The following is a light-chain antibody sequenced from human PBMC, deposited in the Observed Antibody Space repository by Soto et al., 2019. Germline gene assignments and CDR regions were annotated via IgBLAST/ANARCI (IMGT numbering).Light chain of an antibody. CDR2: EVS. CDR1: SSDVGGHNY. V-gene: IGLV2-8*01. Sequence: QSVLTQSPSASGSPGQSVTISCTGTSSDVGGHNYVSWYQHHPGKAPKLIIYEVSKRPSGVPDRSSVSKSGNTASLTVSGLQAEDEAVYYCSSTAGNNNLVFGGGTKVTVL. J-gene: IGLJ3*02. CDR3: SSTAGNNNLV.